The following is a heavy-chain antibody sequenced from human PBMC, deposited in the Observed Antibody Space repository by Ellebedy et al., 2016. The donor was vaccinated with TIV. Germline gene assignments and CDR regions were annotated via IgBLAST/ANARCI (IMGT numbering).Heavy chain of an antibody. J-gene: IGHJ3*02. V-gene: IGHV3-30*18. Sequence: GESLKISCAASGFTFSSYGMHWVRQAPGKGLEWVAVISYDGSNTYYADSVKGRFTISRDNSKNTLYLQMNSLRAEDTAVYYCAKGRRITILYDAFDIWGQGTMVTVSS. D-gene: IGHD3-3*01. CDR1: GFTFSSYG. CDR2: ISYDGSNT. CDR3: AKGRRITILYDAFDI.